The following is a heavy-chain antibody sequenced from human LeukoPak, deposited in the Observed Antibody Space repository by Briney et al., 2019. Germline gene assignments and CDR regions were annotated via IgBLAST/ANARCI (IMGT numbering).Heavy chain of an antibody. Sequence: SETLSLTCTVSGGSISSGGYYWSWIRQHPGKGLEWIGYIYYSGSTYYNPSLKSRITISVDTSKNQFSLKLSSVTAADTAVYYCARDSSSWSNANYYYGMDVWGQGTTVTVSS. V-gene: IGHV4-31*03. CDR1: GGSISSGGYY. J-gene: IGHJ6*02. CDR2: IYYSGST. CDR3: ARDSSSWSNANYYYGMDV. D-gene: IGHD6-13*01.